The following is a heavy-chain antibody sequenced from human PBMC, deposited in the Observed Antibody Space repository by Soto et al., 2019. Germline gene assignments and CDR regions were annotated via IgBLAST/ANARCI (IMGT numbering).Heavy chain of an antibody. D-gene: IGHD4-17*01. CDR1: GYTFTSYD. V-gene: IGHV1-8*02. Sequence: ASVKVSCKASGYTFTSYDINWVRQAIGQGLEWMGWMNPNSGNTGYAQKFQGRVTMTRNTSISTAYMELSSLRSEDTAVYYCARGSHDYGGNSGDYWGQGTLVTVSS. CDR2: MNPNSGNT. CDR3: ARGSHDYGGNSGDY. J-gene: IGHJ4*02.